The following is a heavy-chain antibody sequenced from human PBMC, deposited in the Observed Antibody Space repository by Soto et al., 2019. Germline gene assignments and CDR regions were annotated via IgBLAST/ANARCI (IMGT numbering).Heavy chain of an antibody. J-gene: IGHJ4*02. CDR2: ISAYNGNT. V-gene: IGHV1-18*01. CDR1: GYTFTSYG. Sequence: QVQLVQSGAEVKKPGASVKVSCKASGYTFTSYGISWVRQAPGQGLEWMGWISAYNGNTNYAQKLQGRVTMTTDTSTSTAYMELRSLRSDDTVVYYCARVVEDDFWSGYSAMDYWGQGTLVTVSS. CDR3: ARVVEDDFWSGYSAMDY. D-gene: IGHD3-3*01.